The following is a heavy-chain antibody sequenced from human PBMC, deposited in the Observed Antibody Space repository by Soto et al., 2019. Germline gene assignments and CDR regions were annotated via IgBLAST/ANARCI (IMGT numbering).Heavy chain of an antibody. V-gene: IGHV5-51*03. CDR1: GYSFNTYW. J-gene: IGHJ4*02. Sequence: EVQLVQSAAEVKKPGESLKISCKGSGYSFNTYWIGWVRQMPGKGLEWMGIIYPGDSDTKYSPSFQGQVTISAGKSITTAYLQWNSLKASDTAMYYCARPVGGWSFDYWGQGTLVIVSS. CDR3: ARPVGGWSFDY. D-gene: IGHD6-19*01. CDR2: IYPGDSDT.